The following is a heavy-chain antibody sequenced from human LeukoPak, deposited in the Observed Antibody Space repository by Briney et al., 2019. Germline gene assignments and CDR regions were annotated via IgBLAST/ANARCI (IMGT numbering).Heavy chain of an antibody. CDR3: ARRAATWKMVRSRSSGYMDV. V-gene: IGHV4-34*01. Sequence: SETLSLTCAVSGGSFSGYYWSWIRQPPGKGLEWIGEINHSGSTNYNPFLKSRVTISVDTSKNQFSLKLSSVTAADTAVYYCARRAATWKMVRSRSSGYMDVWGKGTTVTVSS. CDR1: GGSFSGYY. J-gene: IGHJ6*03. D-gene: IGHD3-10*01. CDR2: INHSGST.